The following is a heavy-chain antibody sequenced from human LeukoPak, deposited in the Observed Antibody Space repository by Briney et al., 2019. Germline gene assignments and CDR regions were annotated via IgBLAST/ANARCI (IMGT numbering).Heavy chain of an antibody. J-gene: IGHJ4*02. CDR3: ARHVGRLYQFDY. D-gene: IGHD2-2*02. V-gene: IGHV4-39*01. Sequence: SGTLSLTCTVSGGSISSSSYYWGWIRQPPGKGLEWIGSIYYSGSTYYNPSLKSRVTISVDTSKNQFSLKLSSVTAADTAVYYCARHVGRLYQFDYWGQGTLVTVSS. CDR1: GGSISSSSYY. CDR2: IYYSGST.